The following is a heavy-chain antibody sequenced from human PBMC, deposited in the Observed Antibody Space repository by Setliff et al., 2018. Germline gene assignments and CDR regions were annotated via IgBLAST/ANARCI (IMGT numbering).Heavy chain of an antibody. V-gene: IGHV1-69*05. CDR3: ARGSRGFDY. CDR1: GGPLRSYA. J-gene: IGHJ4*02. CDR2: IIPIFGTT. Sequence: SVKVSCKISGGPLRSYAINWVRQAPGQGLEWMGGIIPIFGTTDYAQKFQGRVTMTRDTSTTTAYMELSSLTSEDTAVYFCARGSRGFDYWGQGALVTVSS.